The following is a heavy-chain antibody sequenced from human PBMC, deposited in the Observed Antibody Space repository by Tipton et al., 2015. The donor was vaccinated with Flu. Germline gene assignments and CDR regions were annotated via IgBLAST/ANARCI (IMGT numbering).Heavy chain of an antibody. CDR2: IYHSGST. D-gene: IGHD3-3*01. CDR1: GYSISSGYY. J-gene: IGHJ5*02. Sequence: VSGYSISSGYYWGWIRQPPGKGLEWIGSIYHSGSTYYNPSLKSRVTISVDTSKNQFSLKLSSVTAADTAVYYCARDASETYYDFWSGYHHPDNWFDPWGQGTLVTVSS. V-gene: IGHV4-38-2*02. CDR3: ARDASETYYDFWSGYHHPDNWFDP.